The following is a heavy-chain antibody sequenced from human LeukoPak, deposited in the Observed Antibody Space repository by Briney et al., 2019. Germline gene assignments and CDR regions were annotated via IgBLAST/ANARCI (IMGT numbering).Heavy chain of an antibody. CDR3: ASLGSWWAAFDI. D-gene: IGHD2-15*01. J-gene: IGHJ3*02. Sequence: SETLSLTCTVSGGSISSGGYYWSWIRQHPGKGLEWIGYIYYSGSTYYNPSLKSRFTISVDTSKNQFSLKLSSVTAADTAVYYCASLGSWWAAFDIWGQGTMVTVSS. V-gene: IGHV4-31*03. CDR2: IYYSGST. CDR1: GGSISSGGYY.